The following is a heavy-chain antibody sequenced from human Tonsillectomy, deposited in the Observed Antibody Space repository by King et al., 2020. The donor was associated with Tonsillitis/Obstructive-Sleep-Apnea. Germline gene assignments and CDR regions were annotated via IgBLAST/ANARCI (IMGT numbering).Heavy chain of an antibody. D-gene: IGHD2-21*01. CDR2: IDWDDDK. J-gene: IGHJ4*02. CDR3: ARIPAYCGGDWYIDY. Sequence: VTLKESGPALVKPTQTLTLTCTFSGFSLSTSGMCVSWIRQPPGKALEWLARIDWDDDKYYSTSLKTRLTISKDTSKNQVVLTMTNMDPVDTAPYYCARIPAYCGGDWYIDYWGQGILVTVSS. CDR1: GFSLSTSGMC. V-gene: IGHV2-70*15.